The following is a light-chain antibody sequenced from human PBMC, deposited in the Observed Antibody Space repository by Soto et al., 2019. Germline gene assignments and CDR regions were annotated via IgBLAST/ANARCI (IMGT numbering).Light chain of an antibody. V-gene: IGKV1-5*03. Sequence: TQSPSTLSASVGDRVTITCRASQTISSWLAWYQQKPGKAPKLLIYKASTLKSGVPSRFSGSGSGTEFTLTISSLQPDDFATYYCQQYNSYSRTFGQGTKVDIK. CDR2: KAS. J-gene: IGKJ1*01. CDR1: QTISSW. CDR3: QQYNSYSRT.